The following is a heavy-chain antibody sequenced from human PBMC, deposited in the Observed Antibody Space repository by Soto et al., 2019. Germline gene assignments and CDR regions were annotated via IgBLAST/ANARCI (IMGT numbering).Heavy chain of an antibody. D-gene: IGHD1-26*01. Sequence: KVSCKASGYTFTGHYIHWVRQAPEQGPEWMGEIGPGSGATRYAQRFQGRVTMTRDMSITTVYMELNNLSPDDTAVYYCGRGRSGQIVVFYWGQGTPVTVSS. CDR1: GYTFTGHY. CDR2: IGPGSGAT. CDR3: GRGRSGQIVVFY. J-gene: IGHJ4*02. V-gene: IGHV1-2*02.